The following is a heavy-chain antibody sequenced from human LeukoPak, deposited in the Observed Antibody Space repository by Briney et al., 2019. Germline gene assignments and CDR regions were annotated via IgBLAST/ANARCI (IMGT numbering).Heavy chain of an antibody. Sequence: SETLSLTCTVSGGSISSSSYYWGWIRQPPGRGLEWIGSIYYSGSTYYNPSLKSRVTISVDTSKNQFSLKLSSVTAADTAVYYCAKRRAAAGAEEPGYYYMDVWGKGTTVTVSS. CDR3: AKRRAAAGAEEPGYYYMDV. D-gene: IGHD6-13*01. CDR2: IYYSGST. J-gene: IGHJ6*03. CDR1: GGSISSSSYY. V-gene: IGHV4-39*07.